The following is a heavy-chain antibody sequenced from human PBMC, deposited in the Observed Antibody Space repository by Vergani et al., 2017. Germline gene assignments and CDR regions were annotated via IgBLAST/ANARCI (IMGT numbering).Heavy chain of an antibody. CDR2: IKSDGSIT. D-gene: IGHD6-19*01. CDR1: GFSFSGYW. CDR3: ARDTVTGSRYFDY. J-gene: IGHJ4*02. V-gene: IGHV3-74*01. Sequence: EVQLVESGGGLIHPGGSLRLSCEGSGFSFSGYWMHWVRQSPEKGLVWVSRIKSDGSITNYADSVKGRFTISRDNSKNTLFLQMNSLRPEDTAVYYCARDTVTGSRYFDYWGQGTLVTVSS.